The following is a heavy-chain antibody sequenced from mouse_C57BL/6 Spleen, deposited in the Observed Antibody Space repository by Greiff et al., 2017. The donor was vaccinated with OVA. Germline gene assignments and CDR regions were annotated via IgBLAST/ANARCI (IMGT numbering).Heavy chain of an antibody. D-gene: IGHD1-1*01. CDR3: TNTPLTTVERYFDV. CDR1: GFTFSNYW. Sequence: EVQLVESGGGLVQPGGSMKLSCVASGFTFSNYWMNWVRQSPEKGLEWVAQIRLKSDNYATHYAESVKGRFTISRDDSKSSVYLQMNNLRAEDTGIYYCTNTPLTTVERYFDVWGTGTTVTVSS. CDR2: IRLKSDNYAT. V-gene: IGHV6-3*01. J-gene: IGHJ1*03.